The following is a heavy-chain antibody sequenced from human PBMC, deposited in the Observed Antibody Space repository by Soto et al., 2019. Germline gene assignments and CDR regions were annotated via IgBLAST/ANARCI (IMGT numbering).Heavy chain of an antibody. V-gene: IGHV4-59*01. CDR2: IYYSGST. J-gene: IGHJ6*02. Sequence: SETLSLTCTVSGGSISSYYWSWIRQPPGKGLEWTGYIYYSGSTNYNPSLKSRVTISVDTSKNQFSLKLSSVTAADTAVYYCARDRVLELRYPLYYYYGMDVWRQGTTVTVSS. CDR3: ARDRVLELRYPLYYYYGMDV. D-gene: IGHD1-7*01. CDR1: GGSISSYY.